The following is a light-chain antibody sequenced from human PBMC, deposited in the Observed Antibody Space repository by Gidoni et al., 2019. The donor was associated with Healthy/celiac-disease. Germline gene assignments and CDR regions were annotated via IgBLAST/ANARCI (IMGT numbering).Light chain of an antibody. CDR2: GAS. Sequence: EIVLTQSPGTLSLSTGERATLSCRASQSVSSSYLAWYQQKPGQAPRLLIYGASSRATVIPDRFSVSGSGTDFTLTISRLEPVDFAVYYCQQYGSSPYSFGQGTKLEIK. J-gene: IGKJ2*03. CDR1: QSVSSSY. CDR3: QQYGSSPYS. V-gene: IGKV3-20*01.